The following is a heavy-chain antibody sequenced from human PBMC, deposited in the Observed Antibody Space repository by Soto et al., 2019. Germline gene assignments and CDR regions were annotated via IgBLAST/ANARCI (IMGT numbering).Heavy chain of an antibody. J-gene: IGHJ6*02. CDR1: GGSISSYY. CDR2: IYTSGST. V-gene: IGHV4-4*07. CDR3: ATQSYSNSGAYYYYAMDV. D-gene: IGHD4-4*01. Sequence: SETLSLTCTVSGGSISSYYWSWIRQPAGKGLEWIGRIYTSGSTNYNPSLKSRVTISVDRSRSQFSLKLSSVTAADTAVYFCATQSYSNSGAYYYYAMDVWGRGTTVTVSS.